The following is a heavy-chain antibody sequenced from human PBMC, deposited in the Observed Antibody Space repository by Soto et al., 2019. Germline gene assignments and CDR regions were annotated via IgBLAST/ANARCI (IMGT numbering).Heavy chain of an antibody. Sequence: SEALSLTCTVSGGSISSGGYYWSWIRQHPGKGLEWIGYIYYYGNTYYNPSLKSRVTISVDTSKNQFSLKLSSVTAADTAVYYCAGQPTAGSYYDLGSYYYYYAMDVWGQGTTVT. D-gene: IGHD3-10*01. J-gene: IGHJ6*02. CDR1: GGSISSGGYY. CDR3: AGQPTAGSYYDLGSYYYYYAMDV. CDR2: IYYYGNT. V-gene: IGHV4-31*03.